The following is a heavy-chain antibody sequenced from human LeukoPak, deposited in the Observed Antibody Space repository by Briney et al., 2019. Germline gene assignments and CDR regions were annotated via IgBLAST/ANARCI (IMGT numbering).Heavy chain of an antibody. CDR2: IYSSGGT. Sequence: SETLSLTCTVSGGSISSYYWSWIRQPAGKGLEWIGRIYSSGGTDYNPSHKSRVTMSVDTSKNQFSLKLSSVTAADTAVYYCARGIAAASERAFDIWGQGTMVTVSS. V-gene: IGHV4-4*07. D-gene: IGHD6-13*01. CDR1: GGSISSYY. J-gene: IGHJ3*02. CDR3: ARGIAAASERAFDI.